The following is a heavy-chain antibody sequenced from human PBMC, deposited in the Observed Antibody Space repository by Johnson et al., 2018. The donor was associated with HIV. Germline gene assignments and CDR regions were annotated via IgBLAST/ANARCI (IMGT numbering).Heavy chain of an antibody. V-gene: IGHV3-33*08. CDR2: MWYDGSNK. Sequence: QVQLVESGGGLVKPGGSLRLSCAVSGFTFSTYGMHWVRQAPGKGLEWVAVMWYDGSNKYYADSVKGRFTISRDTLKNTLYLQMNSLRAEDTAVYYCARDGGYCSSTSCFRHWASAFDIWGQGTMVTVSS. D-gene: IGHD2-2*01. J-gene: IGHJ3*02. CDR3: ARDGGYCSSTSCFRHWASAFDI. CDR1: GFTFSTYG.